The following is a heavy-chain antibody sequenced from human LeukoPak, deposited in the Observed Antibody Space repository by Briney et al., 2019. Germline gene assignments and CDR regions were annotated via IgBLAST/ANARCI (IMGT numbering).Heavy chain of an antibody. V-gene: IGHV4-39*07. Sequence: SGTLSLTCAVSGGSISSNSYYWGWIRQPPGKGLQWIGCIYYSGSTYYNPSLKSRVTISVDTSKNQFSLKLSSVTAADTAVYYCARRMIAARPGFFFDYWGQGTLVTVSS. J-gene: IGHJ4*02. D-gene: IGHD6-6*01. CDR2: IYYSGST. CDR3: ARRMIAARPGFFFDY. CDR1: GGSISSNSYY.